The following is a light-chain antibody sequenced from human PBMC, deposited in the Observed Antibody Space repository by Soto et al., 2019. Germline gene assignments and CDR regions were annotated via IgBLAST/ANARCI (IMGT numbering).Light chain of an antibody. CDR1: QSVLYSPTNKNY. Sequence: DIVMTQSPESLGVSLGERATINCKSSQSVLYSPTNKNYVAWYQQKPGQTPKVLIYWASTRESGVPDRFSGSGSGTDFTLTISSLQSEDVAVYYCQQYYSFPVTSGPGTKVDI. CDR3: QQYYSFPVT. V-gene: IGKV4-1*01. J-gene: IGKJ3*01. CDR2: WAS.